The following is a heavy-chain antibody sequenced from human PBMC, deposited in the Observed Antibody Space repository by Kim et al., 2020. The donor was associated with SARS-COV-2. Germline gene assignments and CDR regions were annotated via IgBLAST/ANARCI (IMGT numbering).Heavy chain of an antibody. Sequence: GGSLRLSCSASGFTFSSYAMYWVRQAPGKGLDYVSAISSEGAGTFYADSVKGRFNISRDNCNNTLYLQMSSLRGEDTAVYYCVKGRKRWLQFDYWGRGALVVVSS. CDR2: ISSEGAGT. V-gene: IGHV3-64D*08. CDR1: GFTFSSYA. J-gene: IGHJ4*02. D-gene: IGHD5-12*01. CDR3: VKGRKRWLQFDY.